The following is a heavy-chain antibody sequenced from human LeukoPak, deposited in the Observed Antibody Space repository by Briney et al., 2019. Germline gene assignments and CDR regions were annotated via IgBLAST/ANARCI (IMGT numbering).Heavy chain of an antibody. J-gene: IGHJ4*02. CDR1: GYIFTGYY. CDR2: INPNSGGT. CDR3: ARAVAAADYFDY. V-gene: IGHV1-2*02. Sequence: GASVKVSCKASGYIFTGYYMHWVRQAPGQGLEWMGWINPNSGGTNYAQKFQGRVTMTRDTSISTAYMELGRLRSDDTAVYYCARAVAAADYFDYWGQGTLVTVSS. D-gene: IGHD6-19*01.